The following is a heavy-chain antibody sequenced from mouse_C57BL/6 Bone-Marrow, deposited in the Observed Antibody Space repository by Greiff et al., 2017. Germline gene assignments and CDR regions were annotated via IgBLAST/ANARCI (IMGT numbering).Heavy chain of an antibody. CDR3: ATHVYGCFDY. CDR2: ISGGGSYT. Sequence: EVKLMESGGGLVKPGGSLKLSCAASGFTFSSYAMSWVRQTPEKRLEWVATISGGGSYTYYPDNVKGRFTISRATAKNHLYLQMSHLKSEDTAMYYVATHVYGCFDYWGQGTTLTVSS. D-gene: IGHD1-1*01. J-gene: IGHJ2*01. CDR1: GFTFSSYA. V-gene: IGHV5-4*03.